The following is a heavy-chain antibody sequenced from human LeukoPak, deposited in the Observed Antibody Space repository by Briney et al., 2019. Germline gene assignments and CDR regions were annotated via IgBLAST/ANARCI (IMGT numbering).Heavy chain of an antibody. CDR1: GYTFTSYD. CDR3: ARRRGWGYFDY. V-gene: IGHV1-8*01. Sequence: GASVKVSCKASGYTFTSYDINWVRQATGQGLEWMGWKNPNSGNTGYAQKFQGRVTMTRNTSISKAYMELTSLRSGDTAVYYCARRRGWGYFDYWGQGTLVPVSS. D-gene: IGHD6-19*01. J-gene: IGHJ4*02. CDR2: KNPNSGNT.